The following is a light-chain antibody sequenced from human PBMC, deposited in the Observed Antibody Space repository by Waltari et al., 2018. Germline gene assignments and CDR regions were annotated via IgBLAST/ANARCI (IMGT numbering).Light chain of an antibody. J-gene: IGLJ3*02. CDR2: STT. V-gene: IGLV7-43*01. Sequence: QTVVTQEPSLTVSPGGAVTLTCASSAGAVTSGTYPNAIPQKPGQVPRSLIHSTTNRHSWTPARFSGSLLGGKAALTLSGVQPEDEAEYYCLLYDGSDQVFGGGTKLTVL. CDR1: AGAVTSGTY. CDR3: LLYDGSDQV.